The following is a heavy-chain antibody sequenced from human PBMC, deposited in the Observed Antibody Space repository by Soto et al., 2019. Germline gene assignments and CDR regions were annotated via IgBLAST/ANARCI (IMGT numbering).Heavy chain of an antibody. CDR3: ARASSRITIFGVVTDTETHTWFDP. CDR1: GGSISSGGYY. V-gene: IGHV4-31*03. D-gene: IGHD3-3*01. CDR2: IYYSGST. J-gene: IGHJ5*02. Sequence: SDILSLTCTLSGGSISSGGYYWTWIRQHPGKGLGGIGYIYYSGSTYYNPSLKSRVTISVDTSKNQFSLTLSSVTAADTAVYYRARASSRITIFGVVTDTETHTWFDPWRQGTLATV.